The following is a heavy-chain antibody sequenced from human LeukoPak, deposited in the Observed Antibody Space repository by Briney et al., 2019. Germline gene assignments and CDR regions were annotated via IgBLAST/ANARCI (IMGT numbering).Heavy chain of an antibody. V-gene: IGHV1-18*04. Sequence: ASVKVSCKASGYTFTSYGISWVRQAPGQGLEWMGWISAYNGNTNYAQKLQGRVTMTTDTSTSTAYMELRSLRSDDTAVYYCARDILDIVVVVAATQRVDDAFDIWGQGTMVTVSS. CDR1: GYTFTSYG. D-gene: IGHD2-15*01. CDR3: ARDILDIVVVVAATQRVDDAFDI. J-gene: IGHJ3*02. CDR2: ISAYNGNT.